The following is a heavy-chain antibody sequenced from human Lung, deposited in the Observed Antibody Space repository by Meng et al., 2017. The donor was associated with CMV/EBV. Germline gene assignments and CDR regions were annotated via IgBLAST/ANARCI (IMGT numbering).Heavy chain of an antibody. V-gene: IGHV3-21*01. J-gene: IGHJ4*02. D-gene: IGHD3-3*01. CDR2: ISTSSTYI. CDR3: ARAFYDFWSGIGY. Sequence: GESXKISCAASGFTFNGYNMNWVRQAPGKGLEWVASISTSSTYIFYADSVKGRFTVSRDNANSALYLQMDSLRAEDTAVYYCARAFYDFWSGIGYWGQGVLVTGSS. CDR1: GFTFNGYN.